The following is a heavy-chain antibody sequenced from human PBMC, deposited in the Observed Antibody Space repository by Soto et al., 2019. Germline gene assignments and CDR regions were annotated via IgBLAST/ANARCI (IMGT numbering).Heavy chain of an antibody. CDR1: GGSISSNY. D-gene: IGHD2-2*01. J-gene: IGHJ5*01. CDR2: IYYSGST. CDR3: ARGHTSSPNWFDS. Sequence: PSETLSLTCTVSGGSISSNYWSWIRQPPGKGPEWIGYIYYSGSTSYNPSLKSRVTISADTSNNHFSLKLSSVSAADTAVYYCARGHTSSPNWFDSWGQGTLVTVSS. V-gene: IGHV4-59*01.